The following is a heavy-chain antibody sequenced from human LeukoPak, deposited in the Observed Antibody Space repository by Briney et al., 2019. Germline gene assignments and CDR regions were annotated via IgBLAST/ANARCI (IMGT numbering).Heavy chain of an antibody. CDR2: IYHSGST. CDR3: ARDQVVGAKPFDY. D-gene: IGHD1-26*01. CDR1: GGSISSGGYY. V-gene: IGHV4-30-2*01. Sequence: PSQTLSLTCTVSGGSISSGGYYWSWIRQPPGKGLEWIGYIYHSGSTYYNPSLKSRVTISVDRSKNQFSLKLSSVTAADTAVYYCARDQVVGAKPFDYWGQGTLVTVSS. J-gene: IGHJ4*02.